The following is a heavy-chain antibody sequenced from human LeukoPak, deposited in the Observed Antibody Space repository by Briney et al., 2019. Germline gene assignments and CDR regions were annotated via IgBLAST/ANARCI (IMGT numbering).Heavy chain of an antibody. D-gene: IGHD3-10*01. CDR1: GGSISSGDYY. CDR2: IYYSGTT. V-gene: IGHV4-30-4*01. J-gene: IGHJ4*02. Sequence: SETLSLTCTVSGGSISSGDYYWSWIRQPPGKGLEWIGYIYYSGTTYYNPSLKSRVTISVDTSKNQFSLNLYSVTAADTAVYYCARGYYGSGVDYWGQGTLVTVAS. CDR3: ARGYYGSGVDY.